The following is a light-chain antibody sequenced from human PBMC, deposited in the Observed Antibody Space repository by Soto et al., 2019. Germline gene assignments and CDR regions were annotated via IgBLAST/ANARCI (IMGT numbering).Light chain of an antibody. V-gene: IGKV3-20*01. CDR1: QSVSSN. Sequence: EIVLTQSPGTLSLSPGERATLSCRASQSVSSNSAWYQQKPGQPPRLLIYGAFNRAGGVPDRFSGSGSGTDFTLTISRLEPEDFAVYYCQQYGSSPRTFGQGTKVDIK. CDR3: QQYGSSPRT. CDR2: GAF. J-gene: IGKJ1*01.